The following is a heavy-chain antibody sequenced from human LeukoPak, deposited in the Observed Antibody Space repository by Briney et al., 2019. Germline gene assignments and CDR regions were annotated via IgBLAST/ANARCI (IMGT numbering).Heavy chain of an antibody. CDR3: ARARAAGQYSSSRWFDP. V-gene: IGHV3-66*01. CDR2: IYSGGST. D-gene: IGHD6-13*01. J-gene: IGHJ5*02. Sequence: GGSLRLSCAASGFTVSSNYMSWVRQAPGKGLEWVSVIYSGGSTYYADSVKGRFTISRDNSKNTLYLQMNSLRAEDTAVYYCARARAAGQYSSSRWFDPWGQGTLVTVSS. CDR1: GFTVSSNY.